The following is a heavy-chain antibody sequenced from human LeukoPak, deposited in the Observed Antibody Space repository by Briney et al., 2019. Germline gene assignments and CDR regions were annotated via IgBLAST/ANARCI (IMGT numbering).Heavy chain of an antibody. CDR1: GGSFSGYY. J-gene: IGHJ5*02. D-gene: IGHD3-10*01. Sequence: SETLSLTCAVYGGSFSGYYWSWIRQPPGKGLEWIGEINHSGGTNYNPSLKSRVTTSVDRSKNQFSLKLSSVTAADTAVYYCARGRSYGSGRYWFDPWGQGTLVTVSS. CDR2: INHSGGT. CDR3: ARGRSYGSGRYWFDP. V-gene: IGHV4-34*01.